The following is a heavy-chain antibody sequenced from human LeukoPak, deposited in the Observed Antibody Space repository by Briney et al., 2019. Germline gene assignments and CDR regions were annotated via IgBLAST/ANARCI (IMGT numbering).Heavy chain of an antibody. J-gene: IGHJ4*02. Sequence: ASVKVSCKASGYTFTGYYMHWVRQAPGQGLEWMGWINPNSGGTNYAQKFQGSVTMTRDTSISTAYMELSRLRSDDTAVYYCARVDCSSTSCYNFDYWGQGTLVTVSS. CDR3: ARVDCSSTSCYNFDY. CDR2: INPNSGGT. D-gene: IGHD2-2*02. V-gene: IGHV1-2*02. CDR1: GYTFTGYY.